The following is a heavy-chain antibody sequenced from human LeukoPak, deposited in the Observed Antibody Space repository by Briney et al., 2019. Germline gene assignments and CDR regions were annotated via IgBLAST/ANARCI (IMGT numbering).Heavy chain of an antibody. CDR3: ARHNSDSYYFDY. Sequence: SETLSLTCAVYGGSFSGYYWSWIRQPPGKGLEWIGEINHSGSTNYNPSLKSRVTISVDTSKNQFSLKLSSVTAADTAVYYCARHNSDSYYFDYWGQGTLVTVSS. CDR2: INHSGST. CDR1: GGSFSGYY. J-gene: IGHJ4*02. D-gene: IGHD6-19*01. V-gene: IGHV4-34*01.